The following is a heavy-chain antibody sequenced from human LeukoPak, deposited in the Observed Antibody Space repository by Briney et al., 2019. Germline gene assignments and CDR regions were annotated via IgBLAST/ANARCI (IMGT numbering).Heavy chain of an antibody. Sequence: SETLSLTCTVSGGSISSYYWSWIRQPPGKGLEWIGYIYYSGSTNYNPSLKSRVTISVDTSKKQFSLKLSSVTAADTAVYYCARRGSGSWWVFDYWGQGTLVTVSS. J-gene: IGHJ4*02. CDR1: GGSISSYY. CDR3: ARRGSGSWWVFDY. D-gene: IGHD6-19*01. V-gene: IGHV4-59*01. CDR2: IYYSGST.